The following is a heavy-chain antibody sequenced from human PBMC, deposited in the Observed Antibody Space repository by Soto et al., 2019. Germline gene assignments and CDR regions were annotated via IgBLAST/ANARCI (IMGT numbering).Heavy chain of an antibody. V-gene: IGHV4-30-4*01. D-gene: IGHD4-4*01. CDR1: GGSISSGDYY. CDR2: IYYSGST. Sequence: QVQLQESGPGLVKPSQTLSLTCTVSGGSISSGDYYWSWIRQPPGKGLEWIGYIYYSGSTYYNPSLKSRVTISVDTSKNQFSLKLSSVTAADTAVYYCAREVCDSNYNDYYGMDVWGQGTTVTVSS. CDR3: AREVCDSNYNDYYGMDV. J-gene: IGHJ6*02.